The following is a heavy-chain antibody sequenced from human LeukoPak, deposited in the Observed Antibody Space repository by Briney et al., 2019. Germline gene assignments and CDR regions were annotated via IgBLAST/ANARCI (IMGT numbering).Heavy chain of an antibody. V-gene: IGHV4-61*02. CDR2: VHSSGST. Sequence: SETLSLTCTVSGGPISSGNYYWNWIRQPAGKGLEWIGRVHSSGSTNHNPSLKSRVTISRGTSKNQFSLIVSSVTAADTAMYFCARSTGDYGSGSLGYWGQGTLVTVSS. CDR1: GGPISSGNYY. CDR3: ARSTGDYGSGSLGY. J-gene: IGHJ4*02. D-gene: IGHD3-10*01.